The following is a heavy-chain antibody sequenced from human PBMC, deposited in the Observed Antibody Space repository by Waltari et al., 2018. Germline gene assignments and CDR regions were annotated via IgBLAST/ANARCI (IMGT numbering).Heavy chain of an antibody. V-gene: IGHV6-1*01. CDR3: ARDSRAVAGLFDY. D-gene: IGHD6-19*01. CDR2: TYYRSKWYN. J-gene: IGHJ4*02. Sequence: PSRGLEWLGRTYYRSKWYNDYAVSVKSRITINPDTSKNQFSLQLNSVTPEDTAVYYCARDSRAVAGLFDYWGQGTLVTVSS.